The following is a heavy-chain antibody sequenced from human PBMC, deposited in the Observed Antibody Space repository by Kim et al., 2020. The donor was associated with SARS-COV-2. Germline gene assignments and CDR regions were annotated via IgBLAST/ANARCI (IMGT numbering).Heavy chain of an antibody. J-gene: IGHJ6*02. V-gene: IGHV1-3*01. CDR2: INAGNGNT. CDR1: GYTFTSYA. D-gene: IGHD3-10*01. Sequence: ASVKVSCQASGYTFTSYAMHWVRQAPGQRLEWMGWINAGNGNTKYSQKFQGRVTITRDTSASTAYMELSSLRSEDTAVYYCARDLMVRGVIIRNYYYGMDVWGQGTTVTVSS. CDR3: ARDLMVRGVIIRNYYYGMDV.